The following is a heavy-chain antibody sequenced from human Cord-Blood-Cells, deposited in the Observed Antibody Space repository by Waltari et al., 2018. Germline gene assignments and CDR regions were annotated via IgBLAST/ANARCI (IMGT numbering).Heavy chain of an antibody. Sequence: QVQLQQWGAGLLKPSETLSLTCAVYGGSFSGYYWSWIRQPPGKGLEWIGEINHSGSTNYNPSLKSRVTISVDTSKNQFALKLSSVTAADTAVYYCARAPVITSSSFDYWGQGTLGTVSS. CDR3: ARAPVITSSSFDY. V-gene: IGHV4-34*01. CDR2: INHSGST. J-gene: IGHJ4*02. D-gene: IGHD6-6*01. CDR1: GGSFSGYY.